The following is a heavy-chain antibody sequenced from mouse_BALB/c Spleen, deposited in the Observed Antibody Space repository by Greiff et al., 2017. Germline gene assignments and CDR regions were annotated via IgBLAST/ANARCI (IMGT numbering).Heavy chain of an antibody. CDR1: GYSITSDYA. D-gene: IGHD4-1*01. V-gene: IGHV3-2*02. CDR2: ISYSGST. Sequence: EVKLLESGPGLVKPSQSLSLTCTVTGYSITSDYAWNWIRQFPGNKLEWMGYISYSGSTSYNLSLKSRISITRDTSKNQFFLQLNSVTTEDTATYYCAREEVGPYFDYWGQGTTLTVSS. J-gene: IGHJ2*01. CDR3: AREEVGPYFDY.